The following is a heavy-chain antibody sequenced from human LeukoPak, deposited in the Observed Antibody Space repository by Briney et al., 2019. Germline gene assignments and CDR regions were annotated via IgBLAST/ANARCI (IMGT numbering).Heavy chain of an antibody. J-gene: IGHJ4*02. CDR3: ARVDGDGYNIPDY. V-gene: IGHV4-34*01. CDR2: INHSGNT. D-gene: IGHD5-24*01. CDR1: GGSFSSYY. Sequence: SETLSLTCAVYGGSFSSYYWSWIRQPPGKGLEWIGEINHSGNTNYNPSLKSRVTISVDTSKNQFSLKLSSVTAADTAVYYCARVDGDGYNIPDYWGQGTLVTVSS.